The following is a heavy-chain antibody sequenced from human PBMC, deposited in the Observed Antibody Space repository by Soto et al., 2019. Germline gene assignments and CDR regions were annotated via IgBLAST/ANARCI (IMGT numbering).Heavy chain of an antibody. CDR2: IAYDASNK. CDR3: ARGDREDIAAVIGSRPGEYGVDV. Sequence: QVQLVESGGGVVQPGRSLRLSCAASGFTFRSYSMPWVRQAPGKGLECVAVIAYDASNKFYRDDVKGRFTISRDNSKNTLYLQINGRRYDDTAVYYCARGDREDIAAVIGSRPGEYGVDVWGQGTTVTVSS. CDR1: GFTFRSYS. J-gene: IGHJ6*02. D-gene: IGHD2-15*01. V-gene: IGHV3-30-3*01.